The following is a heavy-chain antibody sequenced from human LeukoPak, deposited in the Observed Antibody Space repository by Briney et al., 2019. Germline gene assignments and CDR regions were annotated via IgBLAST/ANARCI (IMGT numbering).Heavy chain of an antibody. CDR1: GYSISSGYY. J-gene: IGHJ4*02. V-gene: IGHV4-38-2*02. CDR2: IYHSGST. D-gene: IGHD6-19*01. Sequence: PSETLSLTCTVSGYSISSGYYWGWIRQPPGKGLEWIGSIYHSGSTYYNPSLKSRVTISVDTSKNQISLKLSSVTAADTAVYYCAREAFIAVAGLDYWGQGTLVTVSS. CDR3: AREAFIAVAGLDY.